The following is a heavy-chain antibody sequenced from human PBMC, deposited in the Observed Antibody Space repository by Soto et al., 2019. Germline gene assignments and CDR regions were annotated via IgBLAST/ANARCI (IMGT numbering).Heavy chain of an antibody. Sequence: ASLKVSCKTSGYTFTNYAIHWVRQAPGQRLEWMGWIDAGNGDTEFSQKFQGRVTMTRDTSASTAYMGLSSLTSEDTAVYFCTRSGRANWPFAYWGQGTLVTVSS. CDR2: IDAGNGDT. D-gene: IGHD1-1*01. CDR3: TRSGRANWPFAY. J-gene: IGHJ4*02. V-gene: IGHV1-3*01. CDR1: GYTFTNYA.